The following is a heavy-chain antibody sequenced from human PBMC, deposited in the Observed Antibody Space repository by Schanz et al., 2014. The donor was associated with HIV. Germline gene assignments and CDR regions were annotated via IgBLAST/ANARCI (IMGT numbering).Heavy chain of an antibody. CDR3: ARGSGPYYYYYGMDV. Sequence: QVQLVESGGGVVQPGRSLRLSCAASGFIFSSYGMHWVRQAPGKGLEWVAVIWYDGSKKYYADSVKGRFTISRDNSKNTLYLQMNSLRAEDTAVYYCARGSGPYYYYYGMDVWGQGTTVTVSS. CDR1: GFIFSSYG. CDR2: IWYDGSKK. V-gene: IGHV3-33*01. J-gene: IGHJ6*02. D-gene: IGHD3-10*01.